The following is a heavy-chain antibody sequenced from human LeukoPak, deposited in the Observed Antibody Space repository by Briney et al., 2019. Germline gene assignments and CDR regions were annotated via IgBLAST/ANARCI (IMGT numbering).Heavy chain of an antibody. CDR1: GFTFSSYA. CDR2: IYSDGST. J-gene: IGHJ4*02. Sequence: GGSLRLSCAASGFTFSSYAVSWVRQAPGKGLEWVSVIYSDGSTFYADSVKGRFTISRDNSKNTLYLQMNSLRGEDTAMYFCARGRLSDFWGQGTLVTVSS. CDR3: ARGRLSDF. V-gene: IGHV3-66*02.